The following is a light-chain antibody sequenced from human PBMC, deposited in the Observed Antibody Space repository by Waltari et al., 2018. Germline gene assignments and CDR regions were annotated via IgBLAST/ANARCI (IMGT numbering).Light chain of an antibody. CDR2: HAS. V-gene: IGKV3-11*01. CDR3: QQRSRWPLT. Sequence: TVVTQSPATLSVSPGERASLSCRTSQTIGLSLAWYQQKPGQAPRLLIYHASTRATGVPARFSGSGFGTDFTLTIDSLEPEDFAVYYCQQRSRWPLTFGGGTKVEIK. J-gene: IGKJ4*01. CDR1: QTIGLS.